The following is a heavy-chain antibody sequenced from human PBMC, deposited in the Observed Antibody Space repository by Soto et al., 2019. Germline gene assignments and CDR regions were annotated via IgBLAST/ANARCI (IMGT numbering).Heavy chain of an antibody. CDR3: AAYNTSRHAAFDI. V-gene: IGHV3-7*01. D-gene: IGHD1-20*01. J-gene: IGHJ3*02. Sequence: WGSLRLSCEVSGFSFKTYWMSWVRQAPGKGLEWLANMNEDANTKYYVDSVKGRFTILGDSAGNSLFLKMASLRAEDTAVYFCAAYNTSRHAAFDIWGRGTLVTVSS. CDR2: MNEDANTK. CDR1: GFSFKTYW.